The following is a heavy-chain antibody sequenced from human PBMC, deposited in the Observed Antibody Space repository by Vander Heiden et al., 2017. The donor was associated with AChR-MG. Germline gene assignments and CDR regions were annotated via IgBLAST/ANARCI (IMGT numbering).Heavy chain of an antibody. J-gene: IGHJ6*03. V-gene: IGHV3-30-3*01. CDR3: ARGPDIVVVVAATFPPPYYMDV. D-gene: IGHD2-15*01. CDR1: GFTVSRSA. CDR2: ISYDGSNK. Sequence: QVQLVESGGGVVQPGRSLRLPCAASGFTVSRSAMPWVREAPGKGLEWVAVISYDGSNKYYADSVKGRFTISRDNSKNTLYLRMNSLRAEDTAVYYCARGPDIVVVVAATFPPPYYMDVWGKGTTVTVSS.